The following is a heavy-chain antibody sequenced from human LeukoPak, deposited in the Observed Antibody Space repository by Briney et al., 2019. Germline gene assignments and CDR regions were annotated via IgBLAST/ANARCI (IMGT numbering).Heavy chain of an antibody. Sequence: SQTLSLTCTVSGGSISSGDYYWSWIRQPPGKGLEWIGYIYYSGSTYYNPSLKSRVTISVDTYKNQFSLKLSSVTAADTAVYYCARVSGQQLYFYWGRGTLVTVSS. J-gene: IGHJ4*02. CDR3: ARVSGQQLYFY. V-gene: IGHV4-30-4*08. D-gene: IGHD6-13*01. CDR2: IYYSGST. CDR1: GGSISSGDYY.